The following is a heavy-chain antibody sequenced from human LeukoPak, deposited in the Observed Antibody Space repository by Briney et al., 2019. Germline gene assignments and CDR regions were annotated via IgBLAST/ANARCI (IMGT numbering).Heavy chain of an antibody. CDR2: ISYDGSNK. Sequence: GGSLRLSCAASGFTVSSNYMSWVRQAPGKGLEWVAVISYDGSNKYYADSVKGRFTISRDNSKNTLYLQMNSLRAEDTAVYYCAKEGDYRLWYFDLWGRGTLVTVSS. V-gene: IGHV3-30*18. J-gene: IGHJ2*01. CDR3: AKEGDYRLWYFDL. D-gene: IGHD4-17*01. CDR1: GFTVSSNY.